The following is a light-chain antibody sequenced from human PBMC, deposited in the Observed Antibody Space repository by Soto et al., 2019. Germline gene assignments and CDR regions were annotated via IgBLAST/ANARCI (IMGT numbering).Light chain of an antibody. V-gene: IGKV3-11*01. CDR3: PQRSNWRIS. CDR1: QSVSTY. CDR2: DAS. Sequence: EIVLTQSPATLSLSPGERATLSCRASQSVSTYLAWYQQKPGQAPRLLIYDASNRATGIPARFSGSGSGTAFNLKISSLEPEDFAVYYCPQRSNWRISLGKETRLEIK. J-gene: IGKJ5*01.